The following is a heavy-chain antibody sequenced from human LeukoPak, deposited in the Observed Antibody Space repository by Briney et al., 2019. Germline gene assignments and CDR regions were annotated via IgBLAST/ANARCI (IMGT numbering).Heavy chain of an antibody. V-gene: IGHV4-61*10. CDR1: GASISSGSYC. CDR3: ARLIGLGEVSPYYDY. CDR2: IHISGNT. Sequence: SDTLSLTRNVSGASISSGSYCWTWLRQPAGKGLEWLGHIHISGNTNYNPSRKSRVTISVDTSKNQFSLKLNSVTAADTAVYYCARLIGLGEVSPYYDYWGQGILVTVSS. J-gene: IGHJ4*02. D-gene: IGHD3-16*01.